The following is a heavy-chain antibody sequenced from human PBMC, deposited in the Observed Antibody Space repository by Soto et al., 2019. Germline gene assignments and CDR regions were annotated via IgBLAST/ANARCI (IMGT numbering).Heavy chain of an antibody. CDR2: ISGSGFKK. Sequence: VGSLRLSCAASGFIFENFGMSWVRQAPGKGLECISSISGSGFKKYYADSVKGRFTISRDNSKSTVYLELNNLSAEDTAVYHCAKNQGVELVPLATVDWFDPWGQGSVVTVSS. D-gene: IGHD1-26*01. V-gene: IGHV3-23*01. J-gene: IGHJ5*02. CDR3: AKNQGVELVPLATVDWFDP. CDR1: GFIFENFG.